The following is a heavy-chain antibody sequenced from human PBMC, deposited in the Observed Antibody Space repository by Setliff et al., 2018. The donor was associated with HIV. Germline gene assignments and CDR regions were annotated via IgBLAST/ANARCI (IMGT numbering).Heavy chain of an antibody. CDR2: INHSGST. Sequence: SETMSLTCAVYGGSFSGYYWSWIRQPPGKGLEWIGEINHSGSTNYNPSLKSRVTISVDTSKNQFSLKLSSVTAADTAVYYCARWQWLANWFDPWGQGTLVTVSS. V-gene: IGHV4-34*01. CDR1: GGSFSGYY. J-gene: IGHJ5*02. D-gene: IGHD6-19*01. CDR3: ARWQWLANWFDP.